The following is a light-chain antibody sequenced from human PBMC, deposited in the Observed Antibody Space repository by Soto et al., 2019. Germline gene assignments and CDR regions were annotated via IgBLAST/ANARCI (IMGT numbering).Light chain of an antibody. Sequence: QSALTQPPSASGSPGQSVTISCTGTSSDVGAYKYVSWYQQYPGKAPKLMIYEVSKRPSGVPDRFSGYKSGNTASLTVSGLQAEDEAEYYCTSYVGSNIWVFGGGTKLTVL. V-gene: IGLV2-8*01. CDR2: EVS. CDR3: TSYVGSNIWV. CDR1: SSDVGAYKY. J-gene: IGLJ3*02.